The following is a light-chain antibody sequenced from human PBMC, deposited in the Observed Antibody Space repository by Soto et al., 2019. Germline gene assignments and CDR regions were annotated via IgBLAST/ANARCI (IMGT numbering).Light chain of an antibody. Sequence: DIQMPQSPSSLSASVGDRVTITCRASQSISSYLNWYQQKPGKAPKLLIYAASSLQSGVPSRFSGSGSGTDFTLTISSLQPEDFATYDCQQSYSTSWTFGQGTKVEIK. CDR1: QSISSY. V-gene: IGKV1-39*01. J-gene: IGKJ1*01. CDR2: AAS. CDR3: QQSYSTSWT.